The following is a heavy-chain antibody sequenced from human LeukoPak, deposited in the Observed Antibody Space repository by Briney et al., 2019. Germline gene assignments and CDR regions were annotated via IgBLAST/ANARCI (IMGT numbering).Heavy chain of an antibody. D-gene: IGHD3-9*01. CDR1: GGSISSYY. Sequence: SETLSLTCTVSGGSISSYYWSWIRQPPGRGLEWIGYIYYSGSTNYNPSLKSRVTISVDTSKNQFSLKLSSVTAADTAVYYCARGGLTGDGYFDYWGQGTLVTVSS. CDR3: ARGGLTGDGYFDY. J-gene: IGHJ4*02. CDR2: IYYSGST. V-gene: IGHV4-59*01.